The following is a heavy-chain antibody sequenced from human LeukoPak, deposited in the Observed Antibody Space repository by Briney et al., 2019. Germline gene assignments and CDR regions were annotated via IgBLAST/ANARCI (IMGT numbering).Heavy chain of an antibody. V-gene: IGHV3-9*01. CDR1: GFTFDNYA. Sequence: GGCLRLSCAASGFTFDNYAMHWVRQAPGKGLEWVSGISWNSGSIGYADSVKGRFTISRDNAKNSLYLQMNSLRAEDTALYYCAKDIFPVTMVRGVIKDYWGQGTLVTVSS. J-gene: IGHJ4*02. D-gene: IGHD3-10*01. CDR2: ISWNSGSI. CDR3: AKDIFPVTMVRGVIKDY.